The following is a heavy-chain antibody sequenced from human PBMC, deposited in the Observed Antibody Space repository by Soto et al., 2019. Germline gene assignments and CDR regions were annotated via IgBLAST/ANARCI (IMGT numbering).Heavy chain of an antibody. CDR2: ISYDGSKK. CDR3: ARGYYDVPISWFDP. J-gene: IGHJ5*02. V-gene: IGHV3-30-3*01. CDR1: GFTFSTYA. D-gene: IGHD3-10*02. Sequence: QVKLVESGGGVVQPGRSRRLSCAASGFTFSTYAMHWVRQAPGKGLEWVAVISYDGSKKYYADSVKGRFTISRDKSKNTLYLQMSSLRAEDTAVYYCARGYYDVPISWFDPWGQGTLVTVSS.